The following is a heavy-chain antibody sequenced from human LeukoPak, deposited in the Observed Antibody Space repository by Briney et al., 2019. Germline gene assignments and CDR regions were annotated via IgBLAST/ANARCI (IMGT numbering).Heavy chain of an antibody. CDR1: GGTFSSYA. Sequence: SVKVPCKASGGTFSSYAISWVRQAPGQGLEWMERIIPILGIANYAQKFQGRVTITADKSTSTAYMELSSLRSEDTAVYYCARDLEYDSSGTNWFDPWGQGTLVTVSS. V-gene: IGHV1-69*04. D-gene: IGHD3-22*01. CDR2: IIPILGIA. J-gene: IGHJ5*02. CDR3: ARDLEYDSSGTNWFDP.